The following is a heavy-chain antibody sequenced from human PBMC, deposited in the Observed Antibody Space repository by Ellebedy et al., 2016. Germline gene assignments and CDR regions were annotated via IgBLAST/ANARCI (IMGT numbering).Heavy chain of an antibody. CDR2: INTDGRTT. CDR3: ASWDVPKDYFDY. CDR1: GFTFSRHW. Sequence: HTGGSLRLSCAVSGFTFSRHWMHWVRQAPGKGLVWVSRINTDGRTTIYADSVKGRFTISRDNAKNTLHLQMNSLREEDTAVYYCASWDVPKDYFDYWGQGTLVTVSS. D-gene: IGHD1-26*01. V-gene: IGHV3-74*01. J-gene: IGHJ4*02.